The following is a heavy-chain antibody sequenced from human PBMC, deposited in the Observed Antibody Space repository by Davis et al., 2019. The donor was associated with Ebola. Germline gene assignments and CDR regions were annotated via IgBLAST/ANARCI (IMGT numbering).Heavy chain of an antibody. CDR1: GGSISSYY. V-gene: IGHV4-4*07. Sequence: SETLSLTCAVSGGSISSYYWSWIRQPAGKGLEWIGRIYTSGSTNYNPSLKSRVTMSVDTSKNQFSLKLSSVTAADTAVYYCARERMSSGYYYPLDYYMDVWGKGTTVTVSS. CDR2: IYTSGST. D-gene: IGHD3-22*01. CDR3: ARERMSSGYYYPLDYYMDV. J-gene: IGHJ6*03.